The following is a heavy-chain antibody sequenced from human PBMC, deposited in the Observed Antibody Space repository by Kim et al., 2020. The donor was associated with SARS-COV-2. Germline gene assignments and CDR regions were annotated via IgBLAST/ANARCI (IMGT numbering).Heavy chain of an antibody. D-gene: IGHD3-9*01. CDR2: IYYSGST. J-gene: IGHJ3*02. CDR3: ARDLSDYDILTGRPLHAFDI. V-gene: IGHV4-59*01. CDR1: GGSISSYY. Sequence: SETLSLTCTVSGGSISSYYWSWIRQPPGKGLEWIGYIYYSGSTNYNPSLKSRVTISVDTSKNQFSLKLSSVTAADTAVYYCARDLSDYDILTGRPLHAFDIWGQGTMVTVSS.